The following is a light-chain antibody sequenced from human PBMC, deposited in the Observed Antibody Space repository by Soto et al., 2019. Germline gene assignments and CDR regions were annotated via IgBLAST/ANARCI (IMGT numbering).Light chain of an antibody. CDR1: SSDVGGYNY. V-gene: IGLV2-11*01. CDR3: RPYAGNSLLV. Sequence: QSALTQPRSVSGSPGQSVTISCTGTSSDVGGYNYVSWYQQHPGKAPKLMIYDVSNWPSGVPDRFSGSKSGNTASLTISGLQAEDEADYYCRPYAGNSLLVCGGGTKVTVL. J-gene: IGLJ3*02. CDR2: DVS.